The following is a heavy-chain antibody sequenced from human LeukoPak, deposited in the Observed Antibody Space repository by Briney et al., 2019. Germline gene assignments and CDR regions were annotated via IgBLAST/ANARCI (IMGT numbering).Heavy chain of an antibody. Sequence: GGSLRLSCAASGFTFSDYYMSWIRQAPGKGLEWVSYISSSGSTIHYADSVKGRFTISRDNAKNSLYLQMNSLRAEDTAVYYCARDRDVDTAMVLFDPWGQGTLVTVSS. V-gene: IGHV3-11*01. CDR2: ISSSGSTI. D-gene: IGHD5-18*01. J-gene: IGHJ5*02. CDR1: GFTFSDYY. CDR3: ARDRDVDTAMVLFDP.